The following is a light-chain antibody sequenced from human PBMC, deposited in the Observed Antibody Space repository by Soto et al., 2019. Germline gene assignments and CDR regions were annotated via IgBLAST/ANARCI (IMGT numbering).Light chain of an antibody. Sequence: EIVMTQSPATLSVSPGERATLSCRASQSVCSYLAWYRQKPGQAPRPLIYGASTRATGIPARFSGSGSGTEFTLTISSLQSEDVEVYYCQQYNTWPRTFGQGTKVDIK. J-gene: IGKJ1*01. CDR3: QQYNTWPRT. V-gene: IGKV3-15*01. CDR2: GAS. CDR1: QSVCSY.